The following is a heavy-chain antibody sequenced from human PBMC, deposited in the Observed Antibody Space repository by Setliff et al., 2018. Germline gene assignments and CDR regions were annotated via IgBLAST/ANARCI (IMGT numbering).Heavy chain of an antibody. CDR1: GGSFSGYY. CDR3: AKVLGGYSYGFCDY. D-gene: IGHD5-18*01. CDR2: INHSGST. Sequence: PSETLSLTCAVYGGSFSGYYWSWIRQPPGKGLEWIGEINHSGSTNYNPSLKSRVTISVDTSKNQFSLKLSSVTAADTALYYCAKVLGGYSYGFCDYWGQGTLVTVSS. J-gene: IGHJ4*02. V-gene: IGHV4-34*01.